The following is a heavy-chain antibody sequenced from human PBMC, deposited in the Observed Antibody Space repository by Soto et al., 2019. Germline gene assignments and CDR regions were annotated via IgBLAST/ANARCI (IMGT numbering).Heavy chain of an antibody. V-gene: IGHV3-30-3*01. J-gene: IGHJ6*02. CDR1: GFTFSSYA. Sequence: GGSLRLSCAASGFTFSSYAMHWVRQAPGKGLEWVAVISYDGSNKYYADSVKGRFTISRDNSKNTLYLQMNSLRAEDTAVYYCARETQGYYGSGSFPPGGYYYGMDVWGQGTTVTVSS. CDR2: ISYDGSNK. D-gene: IGHD3-10*01. CDR3: ARETQGYYGSGSFPPGGYYYGMDV.